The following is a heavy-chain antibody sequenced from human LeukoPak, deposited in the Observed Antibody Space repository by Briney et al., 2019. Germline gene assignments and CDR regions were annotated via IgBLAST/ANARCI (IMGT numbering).Heavy chain of an antibody. Sequence: GGSLRLSCVVSGFTFSSYWMHWVRQAPGKRLVWVSRLSPDGGTIDYSDSVRGRFTISRDNAKDTLYLQMNSLRAEDTAVYYCARNAYGAQTPSDVWGQGTTVTVSS. D-gene: IGHD4-17*01. CDR1: GFTFSSYW. CDR3: ARNAYGAQTPSDV. CDR2: LSPDGGTI. V-gene: IGHV3-74*01. J-gene: IGHJ6*02.